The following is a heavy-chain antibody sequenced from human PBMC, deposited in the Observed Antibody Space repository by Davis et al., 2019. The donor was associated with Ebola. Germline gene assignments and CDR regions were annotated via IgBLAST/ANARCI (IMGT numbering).Heavy chain of an antibody. V-gene: IGHV3-30*02. CDR3: ARGALWDYGSDFDY. D-gene: IGHD4-17*01. Sequence: GESLKISCAASGFSFSIYGMVWVRQAPGKGLEWVTYMRFDGGHTSYVDSVKGRFTISRDNSKNTLDLQMDSLRAEDAAVYYCARGALWDYGSDFDYWGQGTLVTVSS. CDR2: MRFDGGHT. CDR1: GFSFSIYG. J-gene: IGHJ4*02.